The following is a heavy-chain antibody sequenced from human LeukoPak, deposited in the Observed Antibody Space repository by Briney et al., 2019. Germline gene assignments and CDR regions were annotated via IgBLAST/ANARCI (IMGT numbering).Heavy chain of an antibody. V-gene: IGHV3-30-3*01. CDR3: ARASGQYYYDSSGYLDY. CDR1: GFTFSSYA. CDR2: ISYDGSNK. Sequence: PGGSLRVSCAAPGFTFSSYAMHWVRQAPGNGLEWVAVISYDGSNKYYADSVKGRFTISRDNSKNTLYLQMNSLRAEDTAVYYCARASGQYYYDSSGYLDYWGQGTLVTVSS. J-gene: IGHJ4*02. D-gene: IGHD3-22*01.